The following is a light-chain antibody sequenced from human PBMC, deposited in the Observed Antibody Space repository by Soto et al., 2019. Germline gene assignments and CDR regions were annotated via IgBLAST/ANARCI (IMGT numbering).Light chain of an antibody. V-gene: IGKV3-15*01. CDR1: QSVSSN. J-gene: IGKJ1*01. CDR3: QQYRT. CDR2: GAS. Sequence: EIVMTQSPATLSVSPGERATLSCRASQSVSSNLAWYQQKPGQAPRLLIYGASTRATGIPARFSGSGSGTDFTLTISSLQAEYFAVYYCQQYRTFGQGTKVEIK.